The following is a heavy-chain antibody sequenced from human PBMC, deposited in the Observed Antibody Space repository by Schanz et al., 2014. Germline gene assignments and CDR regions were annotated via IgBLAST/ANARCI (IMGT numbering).Heavy chain of an antibody. CDR2: VYMSAAST. Sequence: EVQLVESGGGLIQPGGSLRLSCAVSGFTVSSHYMSWVRQAPGKGLEWVSTVYMSAASTRYADSVKGRFIISRDNAKYTLYLQMNSLRAEDTAVYYCVKLPGATGTTSHFDYWGQGTLVTVSS. V-gene: IGHV3-53*01. CDR3: VKLPGATGTTSHFDY. CDR1: GFTVSSHY. D-gene: IGHD1-1*01. J-gene: IGHJ4*02.